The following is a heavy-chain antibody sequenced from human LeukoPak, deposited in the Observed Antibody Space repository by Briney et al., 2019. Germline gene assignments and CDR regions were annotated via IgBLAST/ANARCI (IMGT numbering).Heavy chain of an antibody. CDR3: ARLGVGVTFDY. V-gene: IGHV5-51*01. CDR2: IYPGDFDT. J-gene: IGHJ4*02. CDR1: GSIFTSYW. D-gene: IGHD2-15*01. Sequence: GASRQFSAECSGSIFTSYWIGGGRQLRGKGEEWMGNIYPGDFDTGYSPSFQGQVTISADKSISTAYLQWSSLNASDTAMYYCARLGVGVTFDYWGQGTLVTVSS.